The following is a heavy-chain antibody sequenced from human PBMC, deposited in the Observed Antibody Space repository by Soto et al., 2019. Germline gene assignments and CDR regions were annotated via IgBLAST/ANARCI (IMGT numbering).Heavy chain of an antibody. CDR2: IDPSDSYT. CDR1: GYSFTIYC. D-gene: IGHD3-10*01. Sequence: PGESLKISWKGSGYSFTIYCISLVLQMPGKGLEWMGRIDPSDSYTNYSPSFQGHVTISADKSISTAYLQWSSLKASDTAMYYCARHSRSFGESYYYYGMDVWGQGTTVTVSS. J-gene: IGHJ6*02. CDR3: ARHSRSFGESYYYYGMDV. V-gene: IGHV5-10-1*01.